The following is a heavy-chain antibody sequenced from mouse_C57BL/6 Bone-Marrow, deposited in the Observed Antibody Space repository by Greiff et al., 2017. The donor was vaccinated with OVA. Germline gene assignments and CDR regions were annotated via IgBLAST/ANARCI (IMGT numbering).Heavy chain of an antibody. D-gene: IGHD1-1*01. CDR1: GYTFTDYN. CDR2: INPNNGGT. V-gene: IGHV1-18*01. J-gene: IGHJ2*01. CDR3: GRSGYYGSSDRFDY. Sequence: VQLQQSGPELAKPGASVKIPCKASGYTFTDYNMDWVKQSHGKSLEWIGDINPNNGGTIYNQKFKGKATLTVDKSSSTAYMELRSLTSEDTAGYYCGRSGYYGSSDRFDYWGQGTTLTVSS.